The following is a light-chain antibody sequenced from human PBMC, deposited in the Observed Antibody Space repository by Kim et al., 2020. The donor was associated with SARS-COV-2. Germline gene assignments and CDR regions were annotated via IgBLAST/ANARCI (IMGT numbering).Light chain of an antibody. Sequence: VTISCTGSSSNTGAGYAVHWYQQLPGTAPKVLIYGNSNRPSGVPDRFSGSKSGTSASLAITGLQAEDEADYYCQSYDSSLSGSVVFGGGTQLTVL. CDR2: GNS. CDR3: QSYDSSLSGSVV. V-gene: IGLV1-40*01. J-gene: IGLJ2*01. CDR1: SSNTGAGYA.